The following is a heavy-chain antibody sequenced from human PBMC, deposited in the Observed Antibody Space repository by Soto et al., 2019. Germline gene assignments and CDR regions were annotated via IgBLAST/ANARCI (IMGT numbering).Heavy chain of an antibody. J-gene: IGHJ4*02. Sequence: GGSLRLSCAASGFTFSSYGMHWVRQAPGKGLEWVAVIWYDGSNKYYADSVKGRFTISRDNSKNTLYLQMNSLRAEDTAVYYCARAKSDTARPPAHWGQGTLVTVSS. CDR2: IWYDGSNK. CDR3: ARAKSDTARPPAH. CDR1: GFTFSSYG. V-gene: IGHV3-33*01. D-gene: IGHD5-18*01.